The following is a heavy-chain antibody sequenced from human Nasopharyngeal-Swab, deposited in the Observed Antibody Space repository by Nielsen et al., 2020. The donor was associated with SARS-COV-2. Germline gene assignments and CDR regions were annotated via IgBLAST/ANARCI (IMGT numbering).Heavy chain of an antibody. Sequence: ASVKVSCKASGYTFTSYYMHWVRQAPGQGLEWMGIINPSGGSTSYAQKFQGRVTMTRDTSTSTVYMELSSLRSEDTAVYYCARDKRFKGLDVNFPGYWGQGTLVTVSS. D-gene: IGHD3-10*01. J-gene: IGHJ4*02. V-gene: IGHV1-46*01. CDR1: GYTFTSYY. CDR2: INPSGGST. CDR3: ARDKRFKGLDVNFPGY.